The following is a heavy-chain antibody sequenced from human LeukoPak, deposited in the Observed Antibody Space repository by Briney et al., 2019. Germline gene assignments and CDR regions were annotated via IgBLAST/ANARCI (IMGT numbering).Heavy chain of an antibody. V-gene: IGHV3-21*01. CDR1: GFTFTSYN. Sequence: GGSLRLSCAASGFTFTSYNMNWVRQAPGKGLEWVSSITSSSSYIYYADAVKGRFTLSRDNTKNSLYLQMNSLRAEDTAVYYCARVLASDYVWGSYRPTADFDYWGQGTLVTVSS. J-gene: IGHJ4*02. CDR2: ITSSSSYI. D-gene: IGHD3-16*02. CDR3: ARVLASDYVWGSYRPTADFDY.